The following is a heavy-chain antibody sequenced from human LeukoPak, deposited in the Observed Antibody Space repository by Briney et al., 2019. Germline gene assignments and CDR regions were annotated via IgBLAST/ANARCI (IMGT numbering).Heavy chain of an antibody. Sequence: GGSLRLSCAASGFIFSEHSMGWVRLAPGKGLEWVSSISSSSRLIYYADSVQGRFTISRDNAKNSLFLQMHSLRADDTAVYYCVTGDDPDYAWENHRLDAFDIWGQGTMVTVSS. D-gene: IGHD3-16*01. J-gene: IGHJ3*02. CDR1: GFIFSEHS. CDR2: ISSSSRLI. V-gene: IGHV3-21*01. CDR3: VTGDDPDYAWENHRLDAFDI.